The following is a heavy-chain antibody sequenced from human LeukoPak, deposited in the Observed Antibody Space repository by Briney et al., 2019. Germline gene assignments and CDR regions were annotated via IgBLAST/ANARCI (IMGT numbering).Heavy chain of an antibody. V-gene: IGHV3-33*06. Sequence: HPGRSLRLSCAASGFTFSNYGMHWVRQAPGKWLEWVAVIWSDGNNRYYADSVEGRFIFSRDNSKNTLSLQMNSLRAEDTAVYYCVKERGPFDGFDIWGQGTMVTVFS. CDR1: GFTFSNYG. CDR2: IWSDGNNR. J-gene: IGHJ3*02. CDR3: VKERGPFDGFDI.